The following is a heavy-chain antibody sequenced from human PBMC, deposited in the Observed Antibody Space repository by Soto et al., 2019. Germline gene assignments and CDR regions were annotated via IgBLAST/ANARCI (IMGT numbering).Heavy chain of an antibody. CDR1: GFTFDDYA. V-gene: IGHV3-9*01. D-gene: IGHD1-20*01. CDR2: ISWNSGSI. Sequence: GGSLRLSCAASGFTFDDYAMHWVRQAPGKGLEWVSGISWNSGSIGYADSVKGRFTISRDNAKNSLYLQMNSLDTEDTAVYYCARDNRITGIVTESAPWGRGPRVTVAS. J-gene: IGHJ5*02. CDR3: ARDNRITGIVTESAP.